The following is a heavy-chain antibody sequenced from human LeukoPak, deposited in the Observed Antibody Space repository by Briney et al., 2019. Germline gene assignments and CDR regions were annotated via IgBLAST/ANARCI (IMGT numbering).Heavy chain of an antibody. V-gene: IGHV4-34*01. CDR3: ASVYSGSYLEPYFDY. J-gene: IGHJ4*02. D-gene: IGHD1-26*01. CDR1: GGSFSGYW. Sequence: SETLSLTCAVYGGSFSGYWWSWIRQPPGKGLGWIGEINQSGSTNYNPSLKSRVTISIDTSKNQFSLKLTSVTVADTAVYYCASVYSGSYLEPYFDYWGQGTLVTVSS. CDR2: INQSGST.